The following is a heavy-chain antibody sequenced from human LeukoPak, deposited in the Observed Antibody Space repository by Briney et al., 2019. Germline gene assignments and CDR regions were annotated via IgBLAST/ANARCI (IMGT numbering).Heavy chain of an antibody. CDR3: ARDSLLTFGGVIATINWFDP. Sequence: SQTLSLTCAISGDSVSSNSAAWNWIRQSPSRGLEWLGRTYYRSKWYNDYAVSVKSRITINPDTSKNQFSLKLNSVTPEDTAVYYCARDSLLTFGGVIATINWFDPWGQGTLVTVSS. D-gene: IGHD3-16*02. J-gene: IGHJ5*02. CDR1: GDSVSSNSAA. V-gene: IGHV6-1*01. CDR2: TYYRSKWYN.